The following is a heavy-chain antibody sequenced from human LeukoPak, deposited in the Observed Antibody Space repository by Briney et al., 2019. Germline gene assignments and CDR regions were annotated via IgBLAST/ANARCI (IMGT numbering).Heavy chain of an antibody. CDR1: GGSISSSSYY. D-gene: IGHD5-12*01. J-gene: IGHJ4*02. Sequence: SETLSLTCTVSGGSISSSSYYWGWIRQPPGKGLEWVGSIYYSGSTYYNPSLKSRVTISVGTSKNQFSLKLSSVTAADTAVYYCARRTIYSGSARVWGQGTLVTVSS. CDR2: IYYSGST. V-gene: IGHV4-39*01. CDR3: ARRTIYSGSARV.